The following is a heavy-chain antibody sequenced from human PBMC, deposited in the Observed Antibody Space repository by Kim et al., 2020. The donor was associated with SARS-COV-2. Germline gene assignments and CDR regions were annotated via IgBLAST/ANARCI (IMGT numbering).Heavy chain of an antibody. Sequence: SLKIRVTRPVDTSKNQFSLKLSSVTAADTAVYYCARGRITIFGVVTEFDYWGQGTLVTVSS. CDR3: ARGRITIFGVVTEFDY. J-gene: IGHJ4*02. V-gene: IGHV4-31*02. D-gene: IGHD3-3*01.